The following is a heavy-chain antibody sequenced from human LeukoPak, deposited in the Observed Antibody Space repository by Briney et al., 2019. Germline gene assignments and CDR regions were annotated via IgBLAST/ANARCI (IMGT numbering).Heavy chain of an antibody. V-gene: IGHV3-48*03. D-gene: IGHD3-22*01. J-gene: IGHJ4*02. CDR1: GLTFSSYE. Sequence: GGTLRLSCAASGLTFSSYEMNWVRQAPGKGLEWGSYISSSGSTIYYADSVKGRFTISRDNAKNSLYLQMNSLRAEDTAVYYCARGAADYYDRSGYYTGDWGQGTLVTVSS. CDR3: ARGAADYYDRSGYYTGD. CDR2: ISSSGSTI.